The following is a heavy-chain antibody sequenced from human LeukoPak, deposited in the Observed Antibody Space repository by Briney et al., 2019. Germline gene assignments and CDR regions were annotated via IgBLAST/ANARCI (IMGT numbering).Heavy chain of an antibody. V-gene: IGHV3-7*01. Sequence: GGSLRLSCAASGFTFSSYWMSWVRQTPGKGLEWVANIKQDGSEKYYADSVKGRFTISRDNSSNTLYLQMNSLRTEDTAVYYCAKDRSYADWGQGTLVTVSS. J-gene: IGHJ4*02. CDR1: GFTFSSYW. D-gene: IGHD3-16*01. CDR3: AKDRSYAD. CDR2: IKQDGSEK.